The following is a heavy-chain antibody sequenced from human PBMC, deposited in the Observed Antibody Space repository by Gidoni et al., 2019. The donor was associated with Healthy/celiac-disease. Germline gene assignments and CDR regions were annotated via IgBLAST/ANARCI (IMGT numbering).Heavy chain of an antibody. CDR1: GFTFSSYS. J-gene: IGHJ6*02. V-gene: IGHV3-48*02. Sequence: EVQLVESGGGLVQPGGSLRLSCAASGFTFSSYSMNWVRQAPGKGLEWVSYISSSSSTIYYADSVKGRFTISRDNAKNSLYLQMNSLRDEDTAVYYCARDRYCSSTSCSIGGALYYYYGMDVWGQGTTVTVSS. D-gene: IGHD2-2*01. CDR2: ISSSSSTI. CDR3: ARDRYCSSTSCSIGGALYYYYGMDV.